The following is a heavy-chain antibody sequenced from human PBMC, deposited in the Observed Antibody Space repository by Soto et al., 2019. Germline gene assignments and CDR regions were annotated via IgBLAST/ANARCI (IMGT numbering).Heavy chain of an antibody. CDR1: GFTFSSCA. J-gene: IGHJ6*02. D-gene: IGHD2-15*01. CDR2: ISYDGSNK. Sequence: LRLSCAASGFTFSSCAMHWVRQAPGKGLEWVAVISYDGSNKYYADSVKGRFTISRDNSKNTLYLQMNSLRAEDTAVYYCARDSDFYCSGGSCYSEPPDGYGMDVWGQGTTVTVSS. V-gene: IGHV3-30-3*01. CDR3: ARDSDFYCSGGSCYSEPPDGYGMDV.